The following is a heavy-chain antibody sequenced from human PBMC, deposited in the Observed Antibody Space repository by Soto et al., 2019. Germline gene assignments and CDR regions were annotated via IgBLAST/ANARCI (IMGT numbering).Heavy chain of an antibody. V-gene: IGHV4-4*02. J-gene: IGHJ4*02. CDR1: SGSISSSNW. CDR2: IYHSGSN. Sequence: QVQLQESGPGLVKPSRTLSLTCAVSSGSISSSNWWSWVRQPPGKGLEWIGEIYHSGSNNYNPSLKSRVTISVDKSKNQFSLKLSSVTAADTAVYYCARESVDCSGGSCLYYFDYWGQGTLVTVSS. CDR3: ARESVDCSGGSCLYYFDY. D-gene: IGHD2-15*01.